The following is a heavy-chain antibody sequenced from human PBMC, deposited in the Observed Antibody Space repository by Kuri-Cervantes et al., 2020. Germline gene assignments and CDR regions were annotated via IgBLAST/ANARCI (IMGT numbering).Heavy chain of an antibody. J-gene: IGHJ6*03. Sequence: GGSLRLSCAASGFTFDDYAMHWVRQAPGKGLEWVSGISWNSGSIGYVNSVKGRFTISRDNAKNSLYLQMNSLRAEDTAVYYCARDKTTVTTGYYYYYMDVWGKGTTVTVSS. V-gene: IGHV3-9*01. CDR2: ISWNSGSI. D-gene: IGHD4-17*01. CDR3: ARDKTTVTTGYYYYYMDV. CDR1: GFTFDDYA.